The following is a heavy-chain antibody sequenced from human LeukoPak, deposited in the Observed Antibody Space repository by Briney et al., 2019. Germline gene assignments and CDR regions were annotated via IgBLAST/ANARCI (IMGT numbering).Heavy chain of an antibody. D-gene: IGHD3-16*01. CDR2: IYYSGST. CDR3: ASAVAGGFDY. Sequence: SETLSLTCTVSGGSISSYYWSWIRRPPGKGLEWIGYIYYSGSTNYNPSLKSRVTISVDTSKNQFSLKLSSVTAADTAVYYCASAVAGGFDYWGQGTLVTVSS. V-gene: IGHV4-59*01. J-gene: IGHJ4*02. CDR1: GGSISSYY.